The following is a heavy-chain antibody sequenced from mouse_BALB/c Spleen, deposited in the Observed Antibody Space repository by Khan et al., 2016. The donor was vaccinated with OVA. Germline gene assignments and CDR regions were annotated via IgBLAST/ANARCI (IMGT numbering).Heavy chain of an antibody. Sequence: VQLKESGPGLVKPSQSLSLTCTVTGYSITSGYAWNWIRQFPGNKLELMGYIPYSGVTSYTPSLKSRISITRDKSKNTFFLQLNSVTTEDTATYYCARGNNYGYYFNYWGQGTTLTVSS. CDR1: GYSITSGYA. V-gene: IGHV3-2*02. J-gene: IGHJ2*01. CDR3: ARGNNYGYYFNY. D-gene: IGHD1-1*01. CDR2: IPYSGVT.